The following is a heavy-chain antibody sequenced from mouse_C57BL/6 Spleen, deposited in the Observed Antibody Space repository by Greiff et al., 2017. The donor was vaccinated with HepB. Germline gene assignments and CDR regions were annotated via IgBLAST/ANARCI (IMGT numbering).Heavy chain of an antibody. CDR2: IYPGDGDT. CDR1: GYAFSSSW. CDR3: ARSGNYYSFDY. J-gene: IGHJ2*01. D-gene: IGHD2-1*01. Sequence: VQLQQSGPELVKPGASVKISCKASGYAFSSSWMNWVKQRPGKGLEWIGRIYPGDGDTNYNGTFKGKATLTADKSSSTAYMQFSSLTSEDSAVYCCARSGNYYSFDYWGQGTTLTVSS. V-gene: IGHV1-82*01.